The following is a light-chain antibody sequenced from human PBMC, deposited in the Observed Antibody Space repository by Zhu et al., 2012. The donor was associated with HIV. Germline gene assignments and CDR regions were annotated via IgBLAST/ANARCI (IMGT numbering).Light chain of an antibody. V-gene: IGKV3-20*01. CDR1: QSVSRTY. CDR2: GAS. CDR3: QHYGGSPPIT. Sequence: EIVLTQSPGTLSLSPGERATLSCRASQSVSRTYLAWYQQKPGQAPRPLIYGASNRPTGIPDRFSGSESGTDFTLTITRVEPEDFAVYYCQHYGGSPPITFGQGTRLDIK. J-gene: IGKJ5*01.